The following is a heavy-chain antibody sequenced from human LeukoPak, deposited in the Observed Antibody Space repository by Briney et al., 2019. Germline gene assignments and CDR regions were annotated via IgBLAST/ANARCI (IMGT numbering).Heavy chain of an antibody. CDR1: GYTFTSNG. Sequence: ASVKVSCKASGYTFTSNGVSWVRQAPGQGLEWMGWISPYNGHTHYAQKLQGRVTMTTDTSTSTAYMELRSLRSNDTAVYFCARLGDSSGWSTYWGQGTLVTVSS. J-gene: IGHJ4*02. V-gene: IGHV1-18*01. D-gene: IGHD6-19*01. CDR3: ARLGDSSGWSTY. CDR2: ISPYNGHT.